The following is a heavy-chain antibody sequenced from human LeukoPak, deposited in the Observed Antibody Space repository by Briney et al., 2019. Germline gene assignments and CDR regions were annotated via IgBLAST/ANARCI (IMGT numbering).Heavy chain of an antibody. CDR1: GDSVSSNSVT. Sequence: QTLSLTCAISGDSVSSNSVTWNWIRQSPSRGLEWLGRTYYRSTWYNDYAVSVRGRITVNPDTSKNQFSLHLNSVTPENAAVYYCARRLTQYDCFDPWGQGILVTVSS. V-gene: IGHV6-1*01. D-gene: IGHD2-2*01. CDR3: ARRLTQYDCFDP. J-gene: IGHJ5*02. CDR2: TYYRSTWYN.